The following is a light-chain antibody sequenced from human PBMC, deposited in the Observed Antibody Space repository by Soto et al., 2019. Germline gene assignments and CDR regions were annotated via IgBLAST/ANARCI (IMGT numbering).Light chain of an antibody. CDR2: GAS. CDR1: QSVGSY. V-gene: IGKV3-11*01. CDR3: QQRDKWPRT. Sequence: EIVLTQSPATLSLSPGERATLSCRASQSVGSYLAWYQHKPGQAPRLLIYGASNRATDIPGRFSGRGSGTGFTLTISSLESGDSAVYYCQQRDKWPRTFGQGTKLEIK. J-gene: IGKJ2*01.